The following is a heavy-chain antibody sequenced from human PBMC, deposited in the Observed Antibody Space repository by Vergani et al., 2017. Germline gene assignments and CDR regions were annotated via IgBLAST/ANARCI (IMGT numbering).Heavy chain of an antibody. CDR1: GYTFISYY. CDR2: INPSGGST. D-gene: IGHD3-22*01. CDR3: ARGRYYYDSSGFSWFEP. J-gene: IGHJ5*02. Sequence: QVQLVQSGAEVKKPGASVKVSCKASGYTFISYYMHWVRQAPGQGLEWMGIINPSGGSTSYAQKFQGRVTMTRDTSTSTVYMELSSLRSEDTAVYYCARGRYYYDSSGFSWFEPWGQGTLVTVSS. V-gene: IGHV1-46*01.